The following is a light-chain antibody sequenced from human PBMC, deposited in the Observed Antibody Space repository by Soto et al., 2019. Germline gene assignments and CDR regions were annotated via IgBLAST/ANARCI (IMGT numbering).Light chain of an antibody. CDR1: QSVSRW. CDR2: KAS. V-gene: IGKV1-5*03. CDR3: QQYNDNWT. Sequence: DIPMTQSPSTLSASVGDRVTITCRASQSVSRWLAWYQQKPGKAPKLLIYKASTLESGVPSRFSGSGSGTEFTLAISSLQPDDSSTYYCQQYNDNWTFGQGTKVEIK. J-gene: IGKJ1*01.